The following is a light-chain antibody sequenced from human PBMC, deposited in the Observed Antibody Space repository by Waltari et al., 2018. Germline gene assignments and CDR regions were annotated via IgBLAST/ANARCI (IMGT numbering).Light chain of an antibody. J-gene: IGKJ5*01. CDR2: GAS. Sequence: EIVLTQSPATLSVSPGERATLSCRASQSVSSNLAWYQQTPGQPPRLLISGASTRAAGIPARFSGSGSATEFTLTISSLQSEDFAVYYCHQYNNWPPITFGQGTRLEIK. V-gene: IGKV3-15*01. CDR1: QSVSSN. CDR3: HQYNNWPPIT.